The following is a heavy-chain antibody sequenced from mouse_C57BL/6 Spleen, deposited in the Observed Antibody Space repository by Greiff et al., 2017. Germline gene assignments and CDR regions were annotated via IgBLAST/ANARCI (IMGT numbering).Heavy chain of an antibody. D-gene: IGHD1-1*01. V-gene: IGHV1-15*01. CDR2: IDPETGGT. CDR3: TRWGTTVGGNFDY. J-gene: IGHJ2*01. CDR1: GYTFTDYE. Sequence: VQLQQSGAELVRPGASVTLSCKASGYTFTDYEMHWVKQTPVHGLEWIGAIDPETGGTAYNQKFKGKAILTADKSSSTAYMELRSLTSEDSAVYYCTRWGTTVGGNFDYWGQGTTLTVSS.